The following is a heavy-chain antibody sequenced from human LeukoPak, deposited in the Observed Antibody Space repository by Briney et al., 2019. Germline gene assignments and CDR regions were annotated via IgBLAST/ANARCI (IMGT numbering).Heavy chain of an antibody. CDR3: ANCPRIFGVGRRFGY. D-gene: IGHD3-3*01. J-gene: IGHJ4*02. CDR1: GFTFNTYA. V-gene: IGHV3-23*01. CDR2: ISTSCCGT. Sequence: PGGSLRLSCAASGFTFNTYAMTWVRQAPGKGLEWLSSISTSCCGTFYADSVKGRFTISRDNSRNTVYLQINSLRAEDQAVYYWANCPRIFGVGRRFGYWGQGTLVTVSP.